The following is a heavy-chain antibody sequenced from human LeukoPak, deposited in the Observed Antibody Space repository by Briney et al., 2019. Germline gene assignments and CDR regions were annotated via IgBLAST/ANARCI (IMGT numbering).Heavy chain of an antibody. CDR1: GYTFTGYS. CDR2: FNPNSGGT. Sequence: ASVKVSCKASGYTFTGYSIHWVRQAPGQGLEWMGWFNPNSGGTNYAQKFQDRVTMTRDTSINTAYTELSRLRFDDTAVYYCGRGGGTISGVVDYWGQGTLVTVSS. D-gene: IGHD3-3*01. J-gene: IGHJ4*02. CDR3: GRGGGTISGVVDY. V-gene: IGHV1-2*02.